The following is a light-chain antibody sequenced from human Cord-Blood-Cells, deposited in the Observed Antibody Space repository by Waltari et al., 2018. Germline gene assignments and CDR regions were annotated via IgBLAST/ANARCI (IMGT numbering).Light chain of an antibody. Sequence: EIVLTQSPATLSLSPGERATLSCRASQSVSSYLAWYQQKPGQAPRLLIYDASNRATGIPARFSGSRSGTDFTLTIRSLEPEDFAVYYCQQRSNWPPWTFGQGTKVEIK. CDR1: QSVSSY. V-gene: IGKV3-11*01. CDR2: DAS. CDR3: QQRSNWPPWT. J-gene: IGKJ1*01.